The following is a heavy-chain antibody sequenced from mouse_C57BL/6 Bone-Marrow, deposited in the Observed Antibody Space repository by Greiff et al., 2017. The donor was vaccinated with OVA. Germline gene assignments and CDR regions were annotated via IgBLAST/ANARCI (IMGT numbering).Heavy chain of an antibody. CDR2: IYPSNGDT. Sequence: VQLKQSGPELVKPGTSVKMSCKASGYSFTAYFMNWVKQSPGKSLEWIGRIYPSNGDTFYNQKFKDKATLTADKSSNTAHMELLSLTSEDSAVYYCGRHYGYGGYYFDYWGQGTTLTVSS. CDR1: GYSFTAYF. D-gene: IGHD2-2*01. J-gene: IGHJ2*01. V-gene: IGHV1-37*01. CDR3: GRHYGYGGYYFDY.